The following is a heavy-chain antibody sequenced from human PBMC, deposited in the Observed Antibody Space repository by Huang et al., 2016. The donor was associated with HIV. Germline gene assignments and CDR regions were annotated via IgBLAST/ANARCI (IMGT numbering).Heavy chain of an antibody. Sequence: QVQLVESGGGVVQPGRSLRLSCAASRFTFSNYAMHWVRQAPGRGLEWVACISYDGSNKYYADSVKGRFTISRDNSKNTLYLQMNSLRAEDTAVYYCARDLWLRDLYYYYYMDVWGKGTTVTVSS. D-gene: IGHD5-12*01. CDR2: ISYDGSNK. V-gene: IGHV3-30-3*01. CDR1: RFTFSNYA. J-gene: IGHJ6*03. CDR3: ARDLWLRDLYYYYYMDV.